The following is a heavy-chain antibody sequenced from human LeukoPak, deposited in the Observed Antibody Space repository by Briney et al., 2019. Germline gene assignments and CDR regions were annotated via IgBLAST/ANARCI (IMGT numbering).Heavy chain of an antibody. CDR1: DYSISSGSY. D-gene: IGHD2-8*01. Sequence: PSETLSLTCAVSDYSISSGSYWGWIRQPPGKGLEYIGSMYHSGSTYYNPSLKSRVTISVDTSKNQFSLNLRSVTAADTAVYYCARQSNTLIYPRQFASWGQGTQVTVSS. V-gene: IGHV4-38-2*01. CDR2: MYHSGST. CDR3: ARQSNTLIYPRQFAS. J-gene: IGHJ4*02.